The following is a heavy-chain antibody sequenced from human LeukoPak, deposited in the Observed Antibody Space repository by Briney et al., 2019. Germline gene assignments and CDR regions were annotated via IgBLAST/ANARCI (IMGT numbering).Heavy chain of an antibody. CDR3: ARRTTVTTGRAFDI. V-gene: IGHV3-53*01. Sequence: PGGSLRLSCAASGFTVSSNYMSWVRQAPGKGLEWVSVIYSGGSTYHADSVRGRFTISRDNSKNTLYLQMNSLRAEDTAVYYCARRTTVTTGRAFDIWGQGTMVTVSS. CDR1: GFTVSSNY. D-gene: IGHD4-17*01. J-gene: IGHJ3*02. CDR2: IYSGGST.